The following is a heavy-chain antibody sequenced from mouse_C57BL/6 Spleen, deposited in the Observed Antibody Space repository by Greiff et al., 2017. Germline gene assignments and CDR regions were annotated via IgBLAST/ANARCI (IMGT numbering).Heavy chain of an antibody. CDR2: MYPGDGDT. CDR1: GYAFSSSW. V-gene: IGHV1-82*01. D-gene: IGHD2-10*02. Sequence: VQLQESGPELVKPGASVKISCKASGYAFSSSWMNWVKQRPGKGLEWIGRMYPGDGDTNYNGKFKGKATLTADKSSSTAYMQLSSLTSEDSAVYFCARGGYGNYWYCDVWGTGTTVTVSS. J-gene: IGHJ1*03. CDR3: ARGGYGNYWYCDV.